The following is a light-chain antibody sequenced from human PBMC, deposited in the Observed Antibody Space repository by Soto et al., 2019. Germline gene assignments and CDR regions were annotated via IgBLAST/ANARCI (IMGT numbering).Light chain of an antibody. CDR2: TNN. CDR1: SSNIAGNS. Sequence: QSVLTQPPSASGTAGQRVTIFCSGSSSNIAGNSVNWYQQLPGTAPKLLIYTNNQRPSGVPERFSGSKSGTSASLAISGLQSEDEAEYYCVTSDDSLNGVVFGGGTKLTVL. J-gene: IGLJ2*01. CDR3: VTSDDSLNGVV. V-gene: IGLV1-44*01.